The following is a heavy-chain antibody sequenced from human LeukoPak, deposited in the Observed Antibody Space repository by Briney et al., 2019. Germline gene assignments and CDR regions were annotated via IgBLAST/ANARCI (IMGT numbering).Heavy chain of an antibody. D-gene: IGHD6-19*01. CDR2: IYNGGST. CDR3: ARASRWLAFDD. J-gene: IGHJ4*02. V-gene: IGHV3-66*01. CDR1: GFSVSSNY. Sequence: GGSLRLSCAAPGFSVSSNYIAWVRQAPGKGLEWVSVIYNGGSTKYGDSVKDRFTISRDNSKNTLHLQMNSLRAEDTALYFCARASRWLAFDDWGQGALVTVSA.